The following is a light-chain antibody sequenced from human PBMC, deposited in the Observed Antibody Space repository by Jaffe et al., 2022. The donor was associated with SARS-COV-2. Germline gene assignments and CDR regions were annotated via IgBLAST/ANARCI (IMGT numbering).Light chain of an antibody. Sequence: DIQMTQSPSSLSASVGDRVTITCRASQSISSYLNWYQQKPGKAPKVLIYAASSLQSGVPSRFSGSGSGTDFTLTISSLQPEDFATYYCQQSYNAPGTFGPGTKVDI. V-gene: IGKV1-39*01. CDR2: AAS. CDR3: QQSYNAPGT. J-gene: IGKJ3*01. CDR1: QSISSY.